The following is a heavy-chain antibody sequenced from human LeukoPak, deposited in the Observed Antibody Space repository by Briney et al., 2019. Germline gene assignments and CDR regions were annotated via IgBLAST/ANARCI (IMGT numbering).Heavy chain of an antibody. J-gene: IGHJ5*02. V-gene: IGHV4-39*07. CDR2: IYYGGSA. Sequence: PSDTLSLTCTVSGGSITSSGFYWGWIRQPPGKGLEWIGNIYYGGSAYHNPSLKSRVTISVDTSKNQFSLKLSSVTAADTAVYYCARQPNIVVVDNWFDPWGQGTLVAVSS. D-gene: IGHD2-15*01. CDR1: GGSITSSGFY. CDR3: ARQPNIVVVDNWFDP.